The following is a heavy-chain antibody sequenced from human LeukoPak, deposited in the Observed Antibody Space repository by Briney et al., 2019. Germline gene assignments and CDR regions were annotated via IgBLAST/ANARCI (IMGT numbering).Heavy chain of an antibody. Sequence: PSETLSLTCSVSGGSTSGFYWSWIRQPPGKGLEWIGYVYYSGDRNYNPSLKSRVSMSLDTPKNQVSLRLSSVTAADTAVYYCARHPFSTPFDYWGRGTLVTVSS. CDR3: ARHPFSTPFDY. J-gene: IGHJ4*02. D-gene: IGHD2/OR15-2a*01. CDR1: GGSTSGFY. CDR2: VYYSGDR. V-gene: IGHV4-59*08.